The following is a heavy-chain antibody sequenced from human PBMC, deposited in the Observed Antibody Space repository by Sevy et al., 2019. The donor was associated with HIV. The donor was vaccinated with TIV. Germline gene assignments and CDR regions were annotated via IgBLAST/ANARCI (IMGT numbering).Heavy chain of an antibody. Sequence: GRSLRLSCAASGFTFSSYSMNWVRQAPGKGLEWVSSISSSSSYIYYADSVKGRFTISRDNAKNSLYLQMNSLRAEDTAVYYCARGSYSSPFDPWGQGTLVTVSS. CDR2: ISSSSSYI. CDR1: GFTFSSYS. D-gene: IGHD6-13*01. V-gene: IGHV3-21*01. J-gene: IGHJ5*02. CDR3: ARGSYSSPFDP.